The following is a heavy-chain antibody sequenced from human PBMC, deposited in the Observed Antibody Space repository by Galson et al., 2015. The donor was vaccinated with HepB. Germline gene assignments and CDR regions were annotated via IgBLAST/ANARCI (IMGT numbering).Heavy chain of an antibody. J-gene: IGHJ4*02. V-gene: IGHV3-33*01. CDR2: IWYDGSNK. Sequence: SLRLSCAASGFTFSSYGMHWVRQAPGKGLEWVAVIWYDGSNKYYADSVKGRFTISRDNSKNTLYLQMNSLRAEDTAVYYCARDFTELLWFGELSYILDYWGQGTLVTVSS. D-gene: IGHD3-10*01. CDR1: GFTFSSYG. CDR3: ARDFTELLWFGELSYILDY.